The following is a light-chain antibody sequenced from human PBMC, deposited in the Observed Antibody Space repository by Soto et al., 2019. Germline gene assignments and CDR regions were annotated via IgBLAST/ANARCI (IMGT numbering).Light chain of an antibody. Sequence: DIQMTQSPSTLSGSVGDRVTITCRASQTISSWLAWYQQKPGKAPKLMIYKASTLKSGVPSRFSGSGSGTDFTLTISSLQPEDVATYYCQQSYSTPYTFGQGTRLEIK. CDR1: QTISSW. J-gene: IGKJ5*01. CDR2: KAS. CDR3: QQSYSTPYT. V-gene: IGKV1-5*03.